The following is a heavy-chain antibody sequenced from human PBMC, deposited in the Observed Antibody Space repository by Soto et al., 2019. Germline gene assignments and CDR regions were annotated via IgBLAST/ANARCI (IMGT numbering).Heavy chain of an antibody. D-gene: IGHD3-10*01. CDR2: INQDGSIK. V-gene: IGHV3-7*04. Sequence: GGSLRLSCAASGFTFSSYWMSWVRQAQGKGLEWVANINQDGSIKYYVDSMKGRFTISRDNAKNSLYLQTNSLRVEDTAVYYCARDYYGSGKTHGMDVWGQGTTVTVSS. J-gene: IGHJ6*02. CDR3: ARDYYGSGKTHGMDV. CDR1: GFTFSSYW.